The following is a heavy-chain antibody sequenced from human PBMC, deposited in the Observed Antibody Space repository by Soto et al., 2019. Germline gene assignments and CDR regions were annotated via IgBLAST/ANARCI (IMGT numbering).Heavy chain of an antibody. D-gene: IGHD2-15*01. V-gene: IGHV4-59*01. J-gene: IGHJ4*02. CDR3: ARGIGVVAATNFDY. Sequence: PSETLSLTCTVSGGSISSYYWSWIRQPPGKGLEWIGYIYYSGSTNYNPSLKSRVTISVDTSKNQFSLKLSSVTAADTAVYYCARGIGVVAATNFDYWGQGTLVTVSS. CDR2: IYYSGST. CDR1: GGSISSYY.